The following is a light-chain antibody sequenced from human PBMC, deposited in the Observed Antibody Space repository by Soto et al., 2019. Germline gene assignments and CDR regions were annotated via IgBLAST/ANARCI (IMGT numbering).Light chain of an antibody. V-gene: IGKV3-20*01. CDR2: GSS. CDR1: QSVSNNY. J-gene: IGKJ2*01. CDR3: HQYGSSPPYT. Sequence: EVVLTQSPGTLSLSPGESATLSCRASQSVSNNYFAWYQQKPGQAPRLLIFGSSDRATGIPDRFSGSGSGTDFTPTISRLEPEDFAVYYCHQYGSSPPYTFGQGTKLEIK.